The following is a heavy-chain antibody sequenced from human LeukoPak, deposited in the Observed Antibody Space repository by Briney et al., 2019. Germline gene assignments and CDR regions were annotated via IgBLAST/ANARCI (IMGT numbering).Heavy chain of an antibody. CDR2: INPNSGGT. CDR3: ARGTMIVVVDQYYFDY. D-gene: IGHD3-22*01. V-gene: IGHV1-2*02. J-gene: IGHJ4*02. Sequence: ASVKVSCNASGYTFTGYYMHWVRQAPGQGLEGMGWINPNSGGTNYAQKFQGRVTMTRDTSISTAYMELSRLRSDDTAVYYCARGTMIVVVDQYYFDYWGQGTLVTVS. CDR1: GYTFTGYY.